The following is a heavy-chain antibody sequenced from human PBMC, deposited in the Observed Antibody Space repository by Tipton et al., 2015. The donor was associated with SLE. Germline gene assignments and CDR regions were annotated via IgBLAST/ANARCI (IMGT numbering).Heavy chain of an antibody. Sequence: TLSLTCNVSGGSISSSYWSWLWQPAGKGLEGTGRIYNSGATDDNPPLKSRVTMSVDMSKNQIFLKMTSVTASDTAVYFCARGSEMATVGRGAFDMWGQGTMVIVSS. CDR2: IYNSGAT. D-gene: IGHD5-24*01. CDR1: GGSISSSY. CDR3: ARGSEMATVGRGAFDM. J-gene: IGHJ3*02. V-gene: IGHV4-4*07.